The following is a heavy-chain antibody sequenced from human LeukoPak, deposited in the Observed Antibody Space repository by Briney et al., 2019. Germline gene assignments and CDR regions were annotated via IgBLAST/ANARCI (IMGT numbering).Heavy chain of an antibody. Sequence: PGGSLRLSCAASGFTVSSNYMSWVRHAPGEGLEWVSVIYSGGSTYYADSVKGRFTISRDNSKNTLYLQMNSLRAEDRAVYYCARGSSGFWSGLHYFDYWGQGTLLNVPS. J-gene: IGHJ4*02. CDR1: GFTVSSNY. D-gene: IGHD3-3*01. CDR3: ARGSSGFWSGLHYFDY. V-gene: IGHV3-66*02. CDR2: IYSGGST.